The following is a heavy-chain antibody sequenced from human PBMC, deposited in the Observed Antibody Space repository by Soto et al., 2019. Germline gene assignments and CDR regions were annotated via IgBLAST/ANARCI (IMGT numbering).Heavy chain of an antibody. J-gene: IGHJ6*02. Sequence: EVQLLESGGGLVQPGGSLRLSCAASGFTFSSYAMSWVRQAPGKGLEWVGRIKSKTDGGTTDYAAPVKGRFTISRDDSKNTLYLQMNSLKTEDTAVYYCTTDLIVTTSDYGMDVWGQGTTVTVSS. CDR1: GFTFSSYA. V-gene: IGHV3-15*01. CDR3: TTDLIVTTSDYGMDV. CDR2: IKSKTDGGTT. D-gene: IGHD4-4*01.